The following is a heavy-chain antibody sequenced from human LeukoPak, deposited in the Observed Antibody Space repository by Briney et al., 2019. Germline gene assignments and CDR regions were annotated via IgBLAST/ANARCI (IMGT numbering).Heavy chain of an antibody. CDR2: ISPSSSSI. Sequence: PGGPLRLSCAASGFTFSRYSMNWVRQAPGKGLEWVSYISPSSSSIYYADSVKGRFTMSRDNAKNSLYLQMNSLRDEDTAVYYCARVTRYSSSWYADYWGQGTLVTVSS. CDR3: ARVTRYSSSWYADY. CDR1: GFTFSRYS. J-gene: IGHJ4*02. D-gene: IGHD6-13*01. V-gene: IGHV3-48*02.